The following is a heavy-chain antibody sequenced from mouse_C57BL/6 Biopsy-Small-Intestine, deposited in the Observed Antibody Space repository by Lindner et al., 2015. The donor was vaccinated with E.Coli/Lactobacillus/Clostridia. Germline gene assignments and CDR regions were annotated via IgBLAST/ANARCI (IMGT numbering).Heavy chain of an antibody. CDR2: IDPADGDT. CDR3: TTSKIYYTMDY. Sequence: VQLQESGAELVRPGASVKLSCTASGFNIKDDYIHWVKQRPEQGLEWIGRIDPADGDTEYASNFQGKATIPADTSSNTAYLQLSSLTSEDTAVYYCTTSKIYYTMDYWGQGTSVTVSS. V-gene: IGHV14-4*01. CDR1: GFNIKDDY. J-gene: IGHJ4*01. D-gene: IGHD2-5*01.